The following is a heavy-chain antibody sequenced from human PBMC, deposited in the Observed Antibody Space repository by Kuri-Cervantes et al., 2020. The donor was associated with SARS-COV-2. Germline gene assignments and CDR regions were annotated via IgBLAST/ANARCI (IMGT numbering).Heavy chain of an antibody. CDR1: GGSFSGYY. D-gene: IGHD5-12*01. CDR2: IYYSGST. J-gene: IGHJ4*02. V-gene: IGHV4-34*01. Sequence: GSLRLSCAVYGGSFSGYYWSWIRQPPGKGLEWIGYIYYSGSTYYNPSLKSRVTISVDTSKNQFSLKLSSLTAADTALYYCARREGMVPTITRPKYKNSFDYCGQGTLVTVSS. CDR3: ARREGMVPTITRPKYKNSFDY.